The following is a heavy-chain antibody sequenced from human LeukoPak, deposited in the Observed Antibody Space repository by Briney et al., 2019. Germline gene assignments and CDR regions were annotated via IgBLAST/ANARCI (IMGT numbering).Heavy chain of an antibody. Sequence: SVKVSCKASGGTFSSYAISWVRQAPGQGLGWMGGIIPIFGTANYAQKFQGRVTITADKSTSTAYMELSSLRSEDTAVYYCARDHFGGYCSGGSCYFFDIWGQGTMVTVSS. CDR3: ARDHFGGYCSGGSCYFFDI. D-gene: IGHD2-15*01. CDR1: GGTFSSYA. J-gene: IGHJ3*02. CDR2: IIPIFGTA. V-gene: IGHV1-69*06.